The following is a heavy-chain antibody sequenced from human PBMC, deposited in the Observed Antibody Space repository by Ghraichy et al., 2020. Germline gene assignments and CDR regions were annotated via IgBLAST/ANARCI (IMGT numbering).Heavy chain of an antibody. V-gene: IGHV4-31*03. Sequence: SETLSLTCTVSGGSISSGGYYWSWIRQHPGKGLEWIGYIYYSGSTYYNPSLKSRVTISVDTSKNQFSLKLSSVTAADTAVYYCARGDILVFDPWGQGTLVTVSS. D-gene: IGHD3-9*01. CDR3: ARGDILVFDP. CDR1: GGSISSGGYY. CDR2: IYYSGST. J-gene: IGHJ5*02.